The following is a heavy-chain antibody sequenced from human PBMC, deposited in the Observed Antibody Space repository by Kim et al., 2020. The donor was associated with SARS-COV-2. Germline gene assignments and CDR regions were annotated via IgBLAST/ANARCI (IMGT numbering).Heavy chain of an antibody. J-gene: IGHJ5*02. CDR2: IEYDGSEK. D-gene: IGHD3-22*01. CDR3: ARDYYDRSGYYKWFDP. Sequence: GGSLRLSCAASGFTFSNYGMHWVRQAPGKGLEWVAVIEYDGSEKYYADSVKGRFTISRDNSKNMVYLQMNSLRAEDTAVYYCARDYYDRSGYYKWFDPWGQGTLVTVSS. CDR1: GFTFSNYG. V-gene: IGHV3-33*05.